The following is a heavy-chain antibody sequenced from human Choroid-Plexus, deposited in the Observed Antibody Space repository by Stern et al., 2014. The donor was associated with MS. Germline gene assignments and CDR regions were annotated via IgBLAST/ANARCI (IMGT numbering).Heavy chain of an antibody. D-gene: IGHD3-3*01. CDR2: VNPTTGGT. CDR3: ARDQRGITIFGVVTDYYYLGMDV. V-gene: IGHV1-2*02. CDR1: GYIFTGFY. J-gene: IGHJ6*02. Sequence: VQLVESGAEVKKPGASVKVSCKTSGYIFTGFYIHWVRQAPAQGLEWMGWVNPTTGGTKYEQKFQGRVTMSRDTAISTAYVELSSLTADDTAVYYCARDQRGITIFGVVTDYYYLGMDVWGQGTTVTVSS.